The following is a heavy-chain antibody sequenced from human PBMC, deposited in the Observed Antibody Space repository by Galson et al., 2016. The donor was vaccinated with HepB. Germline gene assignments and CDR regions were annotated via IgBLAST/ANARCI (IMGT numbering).Heavy chain of an antibody. CDR3: ARGTSGYAAFDI. Sequence: SLRLSCAASGFTFNNYDMNWIRQAPGKRLEWVSAVDGSTDTTYHADSVKGRFTLSGDNSRNSVSLQMNGLRVEDTAVYFCARGTSGYAAFDIWGQGTLVTVS. V-gene: IGHV3-23*01. CDR2: VDGSTDTT. D-gene: IGHD6-25*01. CDR1: GFTFNNYD. J-gene: IGHJ3*02.